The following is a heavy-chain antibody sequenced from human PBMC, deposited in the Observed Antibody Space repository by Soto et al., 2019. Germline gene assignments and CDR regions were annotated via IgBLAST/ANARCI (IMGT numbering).Heavy chain of an antibody. Sequence: ASVKVSCKASGYTFTSYYMHWVRQAPGQGLEWMGIINPSGGSTSYAQKFQGRVTMTRDTSTSTVYMELSSLRPEDTAVYYCAGGRYSYGDYYYGMDVWGQGTTVTVSS. J-gene: IGHJ6*02. V-gene: IGHV1-46*01. D-gene: IGHD5-18*01. CDR2: INPSGGST. CDR3: AGGRYSYGDYYYGMDV. CDR1: GYTFTSYY.